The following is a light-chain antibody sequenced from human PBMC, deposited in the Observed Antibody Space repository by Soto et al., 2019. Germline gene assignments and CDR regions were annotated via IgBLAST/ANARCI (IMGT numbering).Light chain of an antibody. CDR2: EVT. J-gene: IGLJ2*01. CDR1: SSDVGGYNY. V-gene: IGLV2-14*01. CDR3: SSYTSSSTVV. Sequence: QSALTQPASVSGSPGQSITISCTGTSSDVGGYNYVSWYQQHPGKAPKLMIYEVTNRPSGVSNRFSGSKSGNTASLTISGPQAEDETHYYCSSYTSSSTVVFGGGTKLTVL.